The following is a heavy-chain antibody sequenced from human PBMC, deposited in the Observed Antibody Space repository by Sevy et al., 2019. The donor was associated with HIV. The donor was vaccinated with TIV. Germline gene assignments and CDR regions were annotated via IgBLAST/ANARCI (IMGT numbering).Heavy chain of an antibody. CDR3: ARISTVRGKFNWFDP. CDR2: IGAYNGNV. V-gene: IGHV1-18*01. J-gene: IGHJ5*02. Sequence: ASVKVSCKASGYTFDSYGISWVRQAHGQGLEWMGWIGAYNGNVKYAQNIQDRVTMTTDASTSTAYMELRSLRSDDTAVYFCARISTVRGKFNWFDPWGQGTLVTVSS. CDR1: GYTFDSYG. D-gene: IGHD3-10*01.